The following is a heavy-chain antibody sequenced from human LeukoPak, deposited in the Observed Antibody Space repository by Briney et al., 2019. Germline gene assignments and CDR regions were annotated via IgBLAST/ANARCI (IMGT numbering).Heavy chain of an antibody. CDR3: ASHQYGSGSYYHDY. Sequence: SETLSLTCIVSGGSIRSYYWSWIRQPAGKGLEWIGRISTTGSTSYGPSLKSRVIISIDTSKNQFSLRLSSATAADTAVYYCASHQYGSGSYYHDYWGQGALVTVSS. J-gene: IGHJ4*02. V-gene: IGHV4-4*07. CDR1: GGSIRSYY. CDR2: ISTTGST. D-gene: IGHD3-10*01.